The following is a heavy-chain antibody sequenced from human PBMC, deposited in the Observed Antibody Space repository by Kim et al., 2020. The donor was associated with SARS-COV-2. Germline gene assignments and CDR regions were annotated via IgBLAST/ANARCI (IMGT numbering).Heavy chain of an antibody. J-gene: IGHJ5*02. CDR2: FDPEDGET. D-gene: IGHD5-18*01. CDR1: GCTLTELS. CDR3: ATSTAMVTGGWFDP. V-gene: IGHV1-24*01. Sequence: ASVKVSCKVSGCTLTELSMHWVRQAPGKGLEWMGGFDPEDGETIYAQKFQGRVTMTEDTSTDTAYMELSSLRSEDTAVYYCATSTAMVTGGWFDPWGQGTLVTVSS.